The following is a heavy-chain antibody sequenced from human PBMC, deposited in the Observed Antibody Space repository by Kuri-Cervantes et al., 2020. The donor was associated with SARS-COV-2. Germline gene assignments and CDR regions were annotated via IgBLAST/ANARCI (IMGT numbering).Heavy chain of an antibody. CDR3: AKDSAMVGRGYMDV. V-gene: IGHV3-21*01. D-gene: IGHD2-15*01. J-gene: IGHJ6*03. Sequence: GGSLRLSCAASGFTFSSYSMNWVRQAPGKGLEWVSSISSSSSYIYYADSVKGRFTISRDNAKNSLYLQMNSLRPEDTAVYYCAKDSAMVGRGYMDVWGKGTTVTVSS. CDR2: ISSSSSYI. CDR1: GFTFSSYS.